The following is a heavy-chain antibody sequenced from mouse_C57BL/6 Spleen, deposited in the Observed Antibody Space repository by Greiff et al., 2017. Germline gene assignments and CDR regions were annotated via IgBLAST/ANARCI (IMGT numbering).Heavy chain of an antibody. D-gene: IGHD2-2*01. Sequence: EVQVVESGGGLVKPGGSLKLSCAASGFTFSDYGLHWVRQAPEKGLEWVAYISSGSSTIYYADTVKGRFTISGDQAKNTLFLQMTRLRSEDTAMYYCAKGYGYFWYFDVWGTGTTVTVSS. V-gene: IGHV5-17*01. CDR2: ISSGSSTI. CDR3: AKGYGYFWYFDV. J-gene: IGHJ1*03. CDR1: GFTFSDYG.